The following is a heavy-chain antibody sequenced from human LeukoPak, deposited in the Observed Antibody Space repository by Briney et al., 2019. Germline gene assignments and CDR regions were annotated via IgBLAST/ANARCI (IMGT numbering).Heavy chain of an antibody. CDR1: GGTFSSYA. Sequence: SVKVSCKASGGTFSSYAISWVRQVPGQGLEWMGRIIPIFGTANYAQKFQGRVTITTDESTSTAYMELSSLRSEDTAVYYCARTYYYGSGSPNQFDPWGQGTLVTVSS. J-gene: IGHJ5*02. V-gene: IGHV1-69*05. CDR2: IIPIFGTA. D-gene: IGHD3-10*01. CDR3: ARTYYYGSGSPNQFDP.